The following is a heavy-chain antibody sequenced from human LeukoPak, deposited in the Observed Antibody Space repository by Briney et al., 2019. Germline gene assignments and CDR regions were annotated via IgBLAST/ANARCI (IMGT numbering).Heavy chain of an antibody. V-gene: IGHV1-18*01. CDR2: ISAYNGNT. Sequence: GASVKVSCKASGYTFTSYGISWVRQAPGQGLEWMGWISAYNGNTNYAQKLQGRVTMTTDTSTSTAYMELRSLRSDDTAVYYCARGLTHYDSSGYNWFDPWSQGTLVTVSS. CDR3: ARGLTHYDSSGYNWFDP. D-gene: IGHD3-22*01. CDR1: GYTFTSYG. J-gene: IGHJ5*02.